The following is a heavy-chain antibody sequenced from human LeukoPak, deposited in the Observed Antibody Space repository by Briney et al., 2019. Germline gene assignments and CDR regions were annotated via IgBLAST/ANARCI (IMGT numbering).Heavy chain of an antibody. CDR1: GFTFSSYW. V-gene: IGHV3-7*01. CDR2: IKEDGSEK. Sequence: GGSLRLSCAASGFTFSSYWMSWVRQAPGKGLEWVAQIKEDGSEKYYVDSVKGRFTISRDNAENSLYLQMNSPRAEDTAVYYCARDNGWNYLVYWGQGALVTVSS. J-gene: IGHJ4*02. CDR3: ARDNGWNYLVY. D-gene: IGHD6-19*01.